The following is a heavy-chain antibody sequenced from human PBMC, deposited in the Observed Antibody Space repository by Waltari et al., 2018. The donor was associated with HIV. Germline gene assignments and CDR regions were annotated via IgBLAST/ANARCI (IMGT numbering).Heavy chain of an antibody. D-gene: IGHD6-13*01. V-gene: IGHV4-30-4*01. Sequence: IRQPPGKGLEWIGYIYYSGSTYYNPSLKSRVTISVDTSKNQFSLKLSSVTAADTAVYYCARDPRIAAADPYWYFDLWGRGTLVTVSS. J-gene: IGHJ2*01. CDR2: IYYSGST. CDR3: ARDPRIAAADPYWYFDL.